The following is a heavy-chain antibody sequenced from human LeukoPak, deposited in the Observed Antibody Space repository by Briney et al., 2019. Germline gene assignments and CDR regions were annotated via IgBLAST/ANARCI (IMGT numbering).Heavy chain of an antibody. D-gene: IGHD6-13*01. CDR2: IIPIFGTA. CDR3: ARVGYSSSSAFGDPYYYYYGMDV. Sequence: GGSVKVSCKASGGTFSSYAISWVRQAPGQGLEWMGGIIPIFGTANYAQKFQGRVTITADESTSTAYMELSSLRSEDTAVYYCARVGYSSSSAFGDPYYYYYGMDVWAKGPRSPSP. V-gene: IGHV1-69*13. J-gene: IGHJ6*02. CDR1: GGTFSSYA.